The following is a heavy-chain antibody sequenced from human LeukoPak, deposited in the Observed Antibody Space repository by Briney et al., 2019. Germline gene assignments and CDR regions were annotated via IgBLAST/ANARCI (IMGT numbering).Heavy chain of an antibody. D-gene: IGHD1-26*01. CDR3: ARLTNGALFDY. CDR1: GGSISSSSYY. V-gene: IGHV4-39*01. Sequence: SETLSLTCTVSGGSISSSSYYWGWIRQPPGKGLEWIGSIYYSGSTYYNPSLKSRVTISVDTSKNQCSLKLSSVTAADTAVYYCARLTNGALFDYWGQGTLVTVSS. J-gene: IGHJ4*02. CDR2: IYYSGST.